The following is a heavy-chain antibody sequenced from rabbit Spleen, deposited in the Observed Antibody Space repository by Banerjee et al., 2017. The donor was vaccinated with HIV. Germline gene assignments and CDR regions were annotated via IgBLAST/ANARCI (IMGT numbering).Heavy chain of an antibody. CDR3: ARDLAGAIGWNFNL. V-gene: IGHV1S45*01. J-gene: IGHJ4*01. Sequence: QEQLEESGGDLVKPGAALTLTCTASGFSFNYNDYMCWVRQPPGKGPEWIACINSETGNTVYATWAKGRFTISKTSSTTVTLQVTYLTVADTATYFCARDLAGAIGWNFNLWGQGTLVTVS. CDR1: GFSFNYNDY. D-gene: IGHD4-1*01. CDR2: INSETGNT.